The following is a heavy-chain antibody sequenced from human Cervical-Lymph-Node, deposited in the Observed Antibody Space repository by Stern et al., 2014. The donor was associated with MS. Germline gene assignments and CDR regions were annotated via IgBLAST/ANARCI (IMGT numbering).Heavy chain of an antibody. V-gene: IGHV4-39*01. CDR1: GGSISSSSYY. D-gene: IGHD2-2*01. CDR2: TYYRGNT. Sequence: VQLQESGPGLVKPSETLSLTCNVSGGSISSSSYYWGWIRQPPGQGLEWIGITYYRGNTYYTPSLKSRVTIPVDTSKNQFSLKLSSVTAADTAVYYCARLTVTLDDPADYWGQGTLVTVSS. J-gene: IGHJ4*02. CDR3: ARLTVTLDDPADY.